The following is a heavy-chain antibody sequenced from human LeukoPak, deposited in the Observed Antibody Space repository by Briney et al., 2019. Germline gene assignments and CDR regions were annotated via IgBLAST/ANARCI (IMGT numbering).Heavy chain of an antibody. CDR2: INSDGSST. Sequence: GWSLRLSCACSGFDWMNWVRQVPGKGLVWVSRINSDGSSTSYADSVKGRFTISRDSAKNTLYLQMNSLRPEDSAVYYCGGGGYLLDSWGQGILVTVSS. CDR1: GFDW. V-gene: IGHV3-74*01. CDR3: GGGGYLLDS. J-gene: IGHJ4*02. D-gene: IGHD1-26*01.